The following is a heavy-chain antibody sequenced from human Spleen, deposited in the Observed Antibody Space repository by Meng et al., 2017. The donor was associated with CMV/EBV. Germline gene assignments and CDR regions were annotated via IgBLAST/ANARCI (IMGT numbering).Heavy chain of an antibody. Sequence: GESLKISCTGSGYTFNNHWIGWVRQMSGRGLEWMGIIYPGDSKTIYSPSFQGQVTMSVDKSITTAYLQWGSLKASDTAMYYCARPTAMVTKGRFGAFDIWGQGTMVTVSS. CDR3: ARPTAMVTKGRFGAFDI. CDR2: IYPGDSKT. D-gene: IGHD5-18*01. V-gene: IGHV5-51*01. CDR1: GYTFNNHW. J-gene: IGHJ3*02.